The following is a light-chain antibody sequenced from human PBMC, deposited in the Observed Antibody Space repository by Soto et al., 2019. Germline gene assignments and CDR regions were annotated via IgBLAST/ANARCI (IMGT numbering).Light chain of an antibody. V-gene: IGKV3-15*01. J-gene: IGKJ5*01. CDR2: GAS. CDR3: QQYGSSPIT. Sequence: EIVMTQSRATLSVSPRNRATLSCMASQSVNSDLAWYQQKTGQAPRLLIYGASTRATGTPTRFSGSGYGTEFNLTISSLQSEDFAVYYCQQYGSSPITFGQGTRLEIK. CDR1: QSVNSD.